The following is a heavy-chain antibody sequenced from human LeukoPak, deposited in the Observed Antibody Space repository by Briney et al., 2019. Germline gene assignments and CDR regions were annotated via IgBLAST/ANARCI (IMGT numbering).Heavy chain of an antibody. J-gene: IGHJ4*02. V-gene: IGHV5-51*01. CDR3: ARRYCIGGNCRYYIDY. D-gene: IGHD2-15*01. Sequence: GESLEISCKGSGYSFTNYWIGWVRQMPGKGLEWMGIIYPGDSDTRYSPSFQGQVTISADKSINTAYLQWSSLKASDTAMYYCARRYCIGGNCRYYIDYWGQGTLVTVSS. CDR1: GYSFTNYW. CDR2: IYPGDSDT.